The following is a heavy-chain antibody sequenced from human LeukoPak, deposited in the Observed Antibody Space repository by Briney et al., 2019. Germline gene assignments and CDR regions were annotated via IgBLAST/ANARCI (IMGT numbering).Heavy chain of an antibody. D-gene: IGHD5-12*01. J-gene: IGHJ6*03. CDR2: ISSSSSYI. Sequence: PGGSLRLSCAASGFTFSSYSMNWVRQAPGKGLEWASSISSSSSYIYYADSVKGRFTISRDNAKNSLYLQMNSLRAEDTAVYYCARVAHYYYYMDVWGKGTTVTVSS. CDR3: ARVAHYYYYMDV. CDR1: GFTFSSYS. V-gene: IGHV3-21*01.